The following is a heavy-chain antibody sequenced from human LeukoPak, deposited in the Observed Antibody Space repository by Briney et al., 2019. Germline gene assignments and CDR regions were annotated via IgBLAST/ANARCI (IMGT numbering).Heavy chain of an antibody. Sequence: ASVKVSCKASGYTFTSYDINWVRQAPGQGLEWMGWISAYNGNTNYAQKLQGRVTMTTDASTSTAYMELRSLRSDDTAVYYCAREIYYGSGSHKNWFDPWGQGTLVTDSS. CDR2: ISAYNGNT. D-gene: IGHD3-10*01. V-gene: IGHV1-18*01. CDR1: GYTFTSYD. J-gene: IGHJ5*02. CDR3: AREIYYGSGSHKNWFDP.